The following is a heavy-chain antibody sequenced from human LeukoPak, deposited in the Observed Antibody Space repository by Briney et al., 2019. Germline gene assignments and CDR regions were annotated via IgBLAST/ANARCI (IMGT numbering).Heavy chain of an antibody. V-gene: IGHV5-51*01. Sequence: GESLKISCKGSGYSFTSYWIGWVRQMPGKGLEFMGILYPGDSDTRYSPSFQGQVTISADRSISTAYLQWSSLKASDTAMYYCARHETGPYFDYWGQGTLVTVSS. CDR3: ARHETGPYFDY. D-gene: IGHD1-1*01. J-gene: IGHJ4*02. CDR1: GYSFTSYW. CDR2: LYPGDSDT.